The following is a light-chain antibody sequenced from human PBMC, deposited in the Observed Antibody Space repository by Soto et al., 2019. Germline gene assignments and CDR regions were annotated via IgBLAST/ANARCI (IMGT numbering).Light chain of an antibody. V-gene: IGKV3-15*01. CDR1: QSVNSN. Sequence: EIVMTQSPATLSVSPGERATLSCRASQSVNSNLAWYQQKPGQAPRLVIYGASTRATGIPARFSGSGSGPEFTLTISSRQSEDFAVYYCQQYKNFWTFGQGTNVEIK. CDR2: GAS. CDR3: QQYKNFWT. J-gene: IGKJ1*01.